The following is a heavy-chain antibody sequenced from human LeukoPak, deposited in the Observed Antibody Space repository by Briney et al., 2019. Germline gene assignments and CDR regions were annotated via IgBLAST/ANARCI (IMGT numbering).Heavy chain of an antibody. V-gene: IGHV4-34*01. J-gene: IGHJ4*02. CDR3: AVPGPYSGSSEAY. CDR1: GGSFSGYY. D-gene: IGHD1-26*01. Sequence: SETLSLTCAVYGGSFSGYYWSWIRRPPGKGLEWIGEINHSGRTNYNPSLKSRVTISVDTSKNQFSLKLSSVTAADTAVYYCAVPGPYSGSSEAYWGQGTLVTVSS. CDR2: INHSGRT.